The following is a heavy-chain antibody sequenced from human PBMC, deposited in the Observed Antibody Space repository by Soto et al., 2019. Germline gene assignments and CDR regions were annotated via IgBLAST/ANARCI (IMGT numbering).Heavy chain of an antibody. CDR3: ARVAPSNYGMDV. CDR1: GFTFSSYG. D-gene: IGHD2-2*01. J-gene: IGHJ6*02. Sequence: QMQLVESGGGVVQPGRSLRLSCGVSGFTFSSYGMHWVRQAPGKGLEWVAVRWYDGSNKYYADSVQGRFTISRDNSKNTLYLQMNSLRAEDTAEYYCARVAPSNYGMDVWGQGTTVTVSS. CDR2: RWYDGSNK. V-gene: IGHV3-33*01.